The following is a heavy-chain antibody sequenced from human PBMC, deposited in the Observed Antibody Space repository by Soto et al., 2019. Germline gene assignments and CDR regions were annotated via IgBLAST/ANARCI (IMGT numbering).Heavy chain of an antibody. D-gene: IGHD2-15*01. CDR1: GFTFSSYG. J-gene: IGHJ6*02. CDR2: ISYDGSNK. V-gene: IGHV3-30*18. Sequence: QVQLVESGGGVVQPGRSLRLSCAASGFTFSSYGMHWVRQAPGKGLEWVAVISYDGSNKYYADSVKGRFTISRDNSKNTLYLKMNSLRAEDTAVYYCAKDGGYGMDVWGQGTTVTVSS. CDR3: AKDGGYGMDV.